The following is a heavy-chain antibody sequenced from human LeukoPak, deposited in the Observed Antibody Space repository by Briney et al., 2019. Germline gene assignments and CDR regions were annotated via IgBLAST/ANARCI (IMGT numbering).Heavy chain of an antibody. CDR2: INHSGST. CDR1: GGSFSGYY. J-gene: IGHJ4*02. CDR3: ARVGRYGSGSSTFDY. V-gene: IGHV4-34*01. D-gene: IGHD3-10*01. Sequence: SETLSLTCAVYGGSFSGYYWSWIRQPPGKGLEWIGEINHSGSTNYNPSLKSRVTISVDTSKNQFSLKLSSVTAADTAVYYCARVGRYGSGSSTFDYWGQGTLVTVSS.